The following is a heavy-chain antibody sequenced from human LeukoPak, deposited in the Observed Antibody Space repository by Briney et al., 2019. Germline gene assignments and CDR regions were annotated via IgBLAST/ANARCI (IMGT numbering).Heavy chain of an antibody. V-gene: IGHV4-59*12. D-gene: IGHD4-23*01. CDR3: ARGRFRYGGNSRYYYYYMDV. CDR1: GGSISSYY. Sequence: SETLSLTCTVSGGSISSYYWSWIRQPPGKGLEWIGYIYYSGSTNYNPSLKSRVTISVDTSKNQFSLKLSSVTAADTAVYYCARGRFRYGGNSRYYYYYMDVWGKGTTVTVSS. J-gene: IGHJ6*03. CDR2: IYYSGST.